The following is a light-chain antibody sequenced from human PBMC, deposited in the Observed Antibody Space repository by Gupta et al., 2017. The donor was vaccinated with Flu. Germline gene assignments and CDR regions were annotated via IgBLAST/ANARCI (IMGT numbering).Light chain of an antibody. CDR1: NSNIGRNT. J-gene: IGLJ3*02. CDR3: ASWDDSLNGPV. Sequence: QSLLTQPPSSSGTPGQRVTISCSGSNSNIGRNTLSWYQQLPGTAPKLIIQNDNQRPSGVPVRFSGSKSVTSASLTISGLQSEDEGDFYCASWDDSLNGPVFGGGTRFTVL. V-gene: IGLV1-44*01. CDR2: NDN.